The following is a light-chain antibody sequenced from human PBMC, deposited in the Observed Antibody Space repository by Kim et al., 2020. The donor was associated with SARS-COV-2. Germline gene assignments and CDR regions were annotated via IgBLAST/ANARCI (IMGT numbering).Light chain of an antibody. CDR2: PYN. CDR1: GP. CDR3: AVWNGGLSAWV. J-gene: IGLJ3*02. V-gene: IGLV1-44*01. Sequence: ASGPPGQTGTLPCAGGGPIIWYQQLPQTAPRLLIFPYNQRPSGVPGRFSSSKSGTSATLAISGLQSEDEAVYYCAVWNGGLSAWVFGGGTQLTVL.